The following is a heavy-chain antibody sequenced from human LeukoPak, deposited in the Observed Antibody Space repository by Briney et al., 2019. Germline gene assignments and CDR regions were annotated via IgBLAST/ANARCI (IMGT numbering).Heavy chain of an antibody. CDR1: GDSFSTYA. V-gene: IGHV1-69*13. CDR2: IIPVFKTA. J-gene: IGHJ6*02. Sequence: SVKVSCKAPGDSFSTYAISWVRQAPGHGLEWMGGIIPVFKTANHAQKFQGRVTLTADESTSTAYMELSSLRSDDTAVYYCARYCGGDCYAPPGMDVWGQGTTVTVSS. CDR3: ARYCGGDCYAPPGMDV. D-gene: IGHD2-21*02.